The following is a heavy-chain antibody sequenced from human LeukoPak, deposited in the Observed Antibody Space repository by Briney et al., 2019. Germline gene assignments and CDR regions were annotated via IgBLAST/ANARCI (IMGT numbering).Heavy chain of an antibody. CDR1: GGSFSGYY. CDR3: ALWAVTTNRDY. J-gene: IGHJ4*02. CDR2: INHTGST. V-gene: IGHV4-34*01. D-gene: IGHD4-17*01. Sequence: PSETLSLTCAVYGGSFSGYYSTWIRQPPGKGLEWIGEINHTGSTNYNPSLKSRVTISVDTSKNQFSLKLSSVTAADTAVYYCALWAVTTNRDYWGQGTLVTVSS.